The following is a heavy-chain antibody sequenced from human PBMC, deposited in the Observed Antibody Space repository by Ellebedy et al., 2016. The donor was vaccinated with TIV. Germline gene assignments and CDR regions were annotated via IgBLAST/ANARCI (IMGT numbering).Heavy chain of an antibody. CDR2: ISGSGIKNT. V-gene: IGHV3-23*01. D-gene: IGHD3-22*01. Sequence: GESLKISXAASGFTFSDYAMTWVRQAPGKGLEWVSTISGSGIKNTYYADSVKGRFTISRDISKNTLYLQMNSLRAEDTAVYYCAKNYGRMWLPEYWGQGTLVTVSS. CDR3: AKNYGRMWLPEY. J-gene: IGHJ4*02. CDR1: GFTFSDYA.